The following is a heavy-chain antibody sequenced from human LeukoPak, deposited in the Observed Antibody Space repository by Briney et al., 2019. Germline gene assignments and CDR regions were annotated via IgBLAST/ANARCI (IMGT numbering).Heavy chain of an antibody. CDR3: AKGGCRGTCNPLAY. V-gene: IGHV3-23*01. CDR2: SGDSDGST. J-gene: IGHJ4*02. Sequence: PGESLRLSCAASGFTFSGSGMSWVRQAPGKGLEWISSSGDSDGSTYYADSLKGRFTISRDNSKNTLHLQMNNLRAEDTAVYDCAKGGCRGTCNPLAYWGQGALVTVSP. CDR1: GFTFSGSG. D-gene: IGHD2-15*01.